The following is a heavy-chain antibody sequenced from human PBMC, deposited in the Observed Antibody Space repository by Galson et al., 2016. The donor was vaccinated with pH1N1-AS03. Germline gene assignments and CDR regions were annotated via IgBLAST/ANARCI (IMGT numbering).Heavy chain of an antibody. CDR2: ISDSGGAR. CDR3: AKARVRREGDRENHFDY. CDR1: GFTFRIHE. J-gene: IGHJ4*02. V-gene: IGHV3-48*03. D-gene: IGHD5-24*01. Sequence: SLRLSCAAFGFTFRIHEMNWVRQAPGKGLEWVAYISDSGGARYHADSVKGRFTISRDNDRKSLYLQMNSLRVEDTALYYCAKARVRREGDRENHFDYWGQGTLVTVPS.